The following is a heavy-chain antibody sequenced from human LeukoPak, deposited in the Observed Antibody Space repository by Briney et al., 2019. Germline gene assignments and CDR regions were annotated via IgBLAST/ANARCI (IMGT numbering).Heavy chain of an antibody. D-gene: IGHD3-16*02. CDR1: GFTFGNYW. V-gene: IGHV3-74*01. Sequence: GGSLRLSCAASGFTFGNYWMHWVRQAPGKGLVWVSRINSDGSSTSYADSVKGRFTISRDNANNTLYLQMNSLRAEDTAVYYCARLPYRSGTIDHWSQGTLVTVSS. CDR2: INSDGSST. J-gene: IGHJ4*02. CDR3: ARLPYRSGTIDH.